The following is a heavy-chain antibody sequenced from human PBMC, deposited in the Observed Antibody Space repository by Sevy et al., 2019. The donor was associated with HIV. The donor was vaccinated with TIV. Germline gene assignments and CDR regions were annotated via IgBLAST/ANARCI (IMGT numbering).Heavy chain of an antibody. J-gene: IGHJ6*02. V-gene: IGHV3-66*01. Sequence: GGSLRLSCEASGFTVSGNYMAWVRLAPGKGLEWVSLIDSGGSTYYADSVKGRFTISRDNAKNTLYLQMNPLRAEDTAVYFCARDGYYDASGYYYYYYGMDVWGQGTTVTVSS. CDR1: GFTVSGNY. CDR2: IDSGGST. D-gene: IGHD3-22*01. CDR3: ARDGYYDASGYYYYYYGMDV.